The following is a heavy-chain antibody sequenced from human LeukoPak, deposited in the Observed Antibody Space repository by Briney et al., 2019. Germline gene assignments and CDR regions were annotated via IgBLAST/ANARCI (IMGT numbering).Heavy chain of an antibody. CDR3: ATAVGGSSFYYYYYMDV. J-gene: IGHJ6*03. CDR2: FDPEDGET. Sequence: ASVKVSCKVSGYTLTELSMHWVRQAPGKGLEWMGGFDPEDGETIYAQKFQGRVTMTEDTSTDTDYMELSSLRSEDTAVYYCATAVGGSSFYYYYYMDVWGKGTTVTVSS. V-gene: IGHV1-24*01. CDR1: GYTLTELS. D-gene: IGHD6-6*01.